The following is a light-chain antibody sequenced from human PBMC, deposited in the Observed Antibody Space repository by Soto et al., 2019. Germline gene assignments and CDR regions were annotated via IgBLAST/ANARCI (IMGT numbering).Light chain of an antibody. J-gene: IGKJ1*01. Sequence: QMNPSTSPPSASVGEKNTITFRASQSISSWLAWYQQKPGKAPKLLIYKASSLESGVPSRFGGSGSGTEFTLTISSLQPDDFATYYCQQYNSYPVTFGQGTKVDI. V-gene: IGKV1-5*03. CDR2: KAS. CDR1: QSISSW. CDR3: QQYNSYPVT.